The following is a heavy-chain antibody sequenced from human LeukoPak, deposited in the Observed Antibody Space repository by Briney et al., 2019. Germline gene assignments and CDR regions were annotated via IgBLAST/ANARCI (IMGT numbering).Heavy chain of an antibody. CDR2: ISGSGGST. V-gene: IGHV3-23*01. J-gene: IGHJ5*02. CDR3: ARGGAYNWFDP. CDR1: GFTFSSYA. Sequence: GGSLRLSCAASGFTFSSYAMSWVRQAPGKGLEWVSAISGSGGSTYYADSMKGRFTISRDNSKNTLYLQMNSLRAEDTAVYYCARGGAYNWFDPWGQGTLVTASS.